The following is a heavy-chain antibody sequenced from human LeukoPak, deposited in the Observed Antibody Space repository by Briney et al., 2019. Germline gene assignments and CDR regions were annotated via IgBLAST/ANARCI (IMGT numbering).Heavy chain of an antibody. CDR3: ARHGGEDYYDSSGYYFDY. V-gene: IGHV4-59*08. D-gene: IGHD3-22*01. CDR1: GGSISSYY. J-gene: IGHJ4*02. CDR2: IYYSGST. Sequence: SETLSLTCTVSGGSISSYYWSWIRQPPGKGLEWIGYIYYSGSTNYNPSLKSRVTISVDTSKSQFSLKLSSVTAADTAVYYCARHGGEDYYDSSGYYFDYWGQGTLVTVSS.